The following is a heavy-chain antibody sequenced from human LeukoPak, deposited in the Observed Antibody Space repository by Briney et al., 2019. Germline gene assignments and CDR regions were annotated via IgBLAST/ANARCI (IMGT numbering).Heavy chain of an antibody. J-gene: IGHJ4*02. CDR3: ARDVGKSGYGDY. D-gene: IGHD5-12*01. CDR2: ISSSGDTI. CDR1: GFTFSSYE. Sequence: PGGSLRLSCAASGFTFSSYEMNWVRQAPGRGPQWVSYISSSGDTIYYADSVKGRFTTSRDNAKNSPYLQMNSLRAEDTAIYYCARDVGKSGYGDYWGQGTLVTVSS. V-gene: IGHV3-48*03.